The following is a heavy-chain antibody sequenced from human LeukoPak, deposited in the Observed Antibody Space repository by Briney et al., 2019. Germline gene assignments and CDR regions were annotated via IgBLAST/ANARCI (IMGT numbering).Heavy chain of an antibody. CDR1: GYTFTGYY. D-gene: IGHD7-27*01. CDR3: AREEESPGPIDI. Sequence: GASVKVSCKASGYTFTGYYMHWVRQAPGQGLEWMGRINPNSGGTNYAQKFQGRVTMTRDTSISTAYMELRSLRSDDTAVYYCAREEESPGPIDIWGQGTMVTVSS. CDR2: INPNSGGT. V-gene: IGHV1-2*06. J-gene: IGHJ3*02.